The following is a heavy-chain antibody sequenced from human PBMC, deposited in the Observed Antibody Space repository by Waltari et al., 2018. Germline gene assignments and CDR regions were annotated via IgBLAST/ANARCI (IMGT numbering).Heavy chain of an antibody. Sequence: EVQLLESGGGLVQPGGSLRLSCTASGFTFSSYAMSWVRQAPGKGLEGVSAISGSGGSTYYADSVKGRFTISRDNSKNTLYLQMNSLRAEDTAVYYCAKLGYDFWSGYYHWGQGTLVTFSS. CDR2: ISGSGGST. D-gene: IGHD3-3*01. V-gene: IGHV3-23*01. J-gene: IGHJ4*02. CDR3: AKLGYDFWSGYYH. CDR1: GFTFSSYA.